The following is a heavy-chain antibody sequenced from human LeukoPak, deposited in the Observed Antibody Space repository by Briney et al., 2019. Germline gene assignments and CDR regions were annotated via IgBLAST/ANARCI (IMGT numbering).Heavy chain of an antibody. Sequence: SETLSLTCAVYGGSFGGYYGSWIRHPPGKGREWIGEINHSGSTNYNPSLKSRVTISVDTSKNQFSLKLSSVTAADKAVYYCARGGMLTPRDHAFDIWGQGTMVAVSS. V-gene: IGHV4-34*01. CDR3: ARGGMLTPRDHAFDI. D-gene: IGHD4/OR15-4a*01. CDR1: GGSFGGYY. CDR2: INHSGST. J-gene: IGHJ3*02.